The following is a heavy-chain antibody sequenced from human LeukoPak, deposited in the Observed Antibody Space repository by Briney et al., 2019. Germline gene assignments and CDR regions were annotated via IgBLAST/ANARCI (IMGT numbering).Heavy chain of an antibody. CDR2: ISSSSSTI. V-gene: IGHV3-48*01. D-gene: IGHD1-14*01. Sequence: PGGSLRLSCAASGFTFSSYSMNWVRQAPGKGLEWVSYISSSSSTIYYADSVKGRFTISRDNAKNSLDLQTNSLRAEDTAVYYCARGSVTQGYWGQGTLVTVSS. CDR1: GFTFSSYS. CDR3: ARGSVTQGY. J-gene: IGHJ4*01.